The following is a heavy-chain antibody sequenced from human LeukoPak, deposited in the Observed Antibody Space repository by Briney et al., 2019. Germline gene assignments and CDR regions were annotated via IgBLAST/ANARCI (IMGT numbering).Heavy chain of an antibody. J-gene: IGHJ4*02. CDR1: GFTFDDYA. CDR3: AKDISYDSSGYPSFDY. V-gene: IGHV3-9*01. Sequence: PGGSLRLSCAASGFTFDDYAMHWVRQAPGKGLEWVSGISWNSGSIGYADSVKGRFTISRDNAKNSLYLQMNSLRAEDTALYYCAKDISYDSSGYPSFDYWGQGTLVTVSS. D-gene: IGHD3-22*01. CDR2: ISWNSGSI.